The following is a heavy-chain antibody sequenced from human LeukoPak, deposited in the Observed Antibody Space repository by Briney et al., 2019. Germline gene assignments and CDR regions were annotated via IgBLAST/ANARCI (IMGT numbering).Heavy chain of an antibody. CDR1: GFTVSSND. Sequence: GGSLSLSCAASGFTVSSNDMTWVRQAPGKGLECVSLIYSDGTTYYTDSVRGRFTISRDSSKNTLYLQMNSPRADDTAVYYCARGRPLFYFDYWGQGTLVTVSS. CDR2: IYSDGTT. J-gene: IGHJ4*02. V-gene: IGHV3-53*01. CDR3: ARGRPLFYFDY.